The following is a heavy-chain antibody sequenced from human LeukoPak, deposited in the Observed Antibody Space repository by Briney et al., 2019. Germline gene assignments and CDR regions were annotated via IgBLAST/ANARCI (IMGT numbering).Heavy chain of an antibody. CDR2: IYTSGST. Sequence: SQTLSLTCTVSGGSISSGSYYWSWIRQPAGKGLEWIGRIYTSGSTNYNPSLKSRVIISVDTSKNQFSLKLSSVTAADTAVYYCARGSGSYSRSWGQGTLVTVSS. CDR3: ARGSGSYSRS. CDR1: GGSISSGSYY. J-gene: IGHJ5*02. V-gene: IGHV4-61*02. D-gene: IGHD1-26*01.